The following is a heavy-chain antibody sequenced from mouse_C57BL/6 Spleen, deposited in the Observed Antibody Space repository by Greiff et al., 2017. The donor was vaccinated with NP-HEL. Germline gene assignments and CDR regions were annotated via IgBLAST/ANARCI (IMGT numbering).Heavy chain of an antibody. CDR1: GFTFSSYA. CDR2: ISSGGDYI. D-gene: IGHD2-4*01. V-gene: IGHV5-9-1*02. CDR3: TRGGYYDYDKGFAY. Sequence: EVKLVESGEGLVKPGGSLKLSCAASGFTFSSYAMSWVRQTPEKRLEWVAYISSGGDYIYYADTVKGRFTISRDNARNTLYLQMSRLKSEDTAMYYCTRGGYYDYDKGFAYWGQGTLVTVSA. J-gene: IGHJ3*01.